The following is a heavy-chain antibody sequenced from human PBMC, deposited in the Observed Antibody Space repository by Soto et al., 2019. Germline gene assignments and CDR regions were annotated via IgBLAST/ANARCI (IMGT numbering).Heavy chain of an antibody. Sequence: GGSLRLSCTASEFILKTYNLNWVRQAPGKGLEWVSYINSGGDYIYYANSVQGRFTISRDNAKNSLYLQMNSLRAEDKAVYYCARGDFTWGQGTLVTVSS. CDR2: INSGGDYI. D-gene: IGHD3-3*01. J-gene: IGHJ4*02. CDR3: ARGDFT. CDR1: EFILKTYN. V-gene: IGHV3-21*05.